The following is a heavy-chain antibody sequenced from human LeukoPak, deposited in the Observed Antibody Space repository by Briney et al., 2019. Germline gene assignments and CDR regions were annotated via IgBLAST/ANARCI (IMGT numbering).Heavy chain of an antibody. CDR3: ASSSDAFDI. CDR1: GFTFSSYT. Sequence: PGGSLRLSCAASGFTFSSYTMNWVRQAPGKGLEWVSSLHESGGYIYYADSVKGRFTISRDNAEKSLYLQMDSLRADDTAVDYCASSSDAFDIWGQGTMVTVSS. CDR2: LHESGGYI. D-gene: IGHD6-6*01. J-gene: IGHJ3*02. V-gene: IGHV3-21*01.